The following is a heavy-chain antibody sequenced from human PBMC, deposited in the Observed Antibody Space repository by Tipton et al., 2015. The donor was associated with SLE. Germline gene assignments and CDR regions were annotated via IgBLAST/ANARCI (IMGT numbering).Heavy chain of an antibody. CDR2: VFHNGNT. D-gene: IGHD6-13*01. Sequence: TLSLTCIVSGYSMSNGYYWGWIRQPPGKGLEYIGSVFHNGNTYYNPSLRSRVTISVDTSKNQFSLKLSSVTAADTAVYYCARDARYSSRRDFDSWGQGTLVTVSS. CDR1: GYSMSNGYY. J-gene: IGHJ4*02. CDR3: ARDARYSSRRDFDS. V-gene: IGHV4-38-2*02.